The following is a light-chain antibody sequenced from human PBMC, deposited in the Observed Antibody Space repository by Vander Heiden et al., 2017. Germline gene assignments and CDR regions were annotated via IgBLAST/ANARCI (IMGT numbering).Light chain of an antibody. J-gene: IGLJ2*01. Sequence: QTVVTQEPLFSVSPGGTVTLTCGLSSGSVSTNYYPSWYQQTPGQSPRTLIYSTNTRSSGVPDRFSGSILGNTAALTITGAQADDESDYYCVLYMGSGISVFSGGTKLTVL. CDR3: VLYMGSGISV. CDR1: SGSVSTNYY. V-gene: IGLV8-61*01. CDR2: STN.